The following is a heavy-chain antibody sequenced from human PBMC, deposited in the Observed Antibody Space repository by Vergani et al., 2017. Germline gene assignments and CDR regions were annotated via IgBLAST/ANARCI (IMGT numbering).Heavy chain of an antibody. CDR2: INHSGST. CDR1: GGSFSGYY. Sequence: QVQLQESGPGLVKPSETLSLTCAVYGGSFSGYYWSWIRQPPGKGLEWIGEINHSGSTNYNPSLKSRVTISVDTSKNQFSLKLSSVTAADTAVYYCARGRITMVRGVTDWGQGTLVTVSS. V-gene: IGHV4-34*01. CDR3: ARGRITMVRGVTD. D-gene: IGHD3-10*01. J-gene: IGHJ4*02.